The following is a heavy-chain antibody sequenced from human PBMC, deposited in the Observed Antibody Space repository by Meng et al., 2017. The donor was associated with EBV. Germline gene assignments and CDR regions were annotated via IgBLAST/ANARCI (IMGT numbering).Heavy chain of an antibody. CDR2: FLPRLGAP. V-gene: IGHV1-69*01. J-gene: IGHJ4*02. CDR3: ARAPDNWNDGPYY. CDR1: GGPFRYYA. Sequence: QVQLVQSAAEVKKPGSSVKVSCKTSGGPFRYYAISWVRQAPGQGLEWLGGFLPRLGAPNYAQKFHGRVKITADESTSTHYMDLSSLRSEDTAIYYCARAPDNWNDGPYYWGQGTLVTVSS. D-gene: IGHD1-20*01.